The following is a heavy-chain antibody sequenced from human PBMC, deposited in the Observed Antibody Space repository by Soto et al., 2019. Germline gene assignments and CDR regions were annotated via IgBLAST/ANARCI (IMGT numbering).Heavy chain of an antibody. CDR2: THHSGST. CDR1: GASISSDDYY. J-gene: IGHJ6*02. Sequence: PSETLSLTCTVSGASISSDDYYWTWIRQPPGKGLDWIGNTHHSGSTYYNPSLKNRVTTSIDTSKNQFSLKLSSVTAADTAMYYCVRGVAASPARLGMDLWGQGTTVTVSS. CDR3: VRGVAASPARLGMDL. V-gene: IGHV4-30-4*01. D-gene: IGHD6-6*01.